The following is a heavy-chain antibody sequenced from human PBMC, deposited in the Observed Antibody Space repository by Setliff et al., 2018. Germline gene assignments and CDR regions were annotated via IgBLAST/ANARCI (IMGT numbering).Heavy chain of an antibody. CDR1: GYSFSNFW. J-gene: IGHJ4*02. CDR2: IYPGDSHT. Sequence: PGESLTLSCKGSGYSFSNFWIGWVRQMPGKGLEWMGIIYPGDSHTRYSPSFQGQVTMSADKSINTAYLQWSNLKASDTAIYYCARRLVGATYSVYSDYWGQGALVTVSS. CDR3: ARRLVGATYSVYSDY. D-gene: IGHD1-26*01. V-gene: IGHV5-51*01.